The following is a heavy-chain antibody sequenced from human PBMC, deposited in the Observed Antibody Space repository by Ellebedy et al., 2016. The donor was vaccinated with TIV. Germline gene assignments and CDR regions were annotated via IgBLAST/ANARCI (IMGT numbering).Heavy chain of an antibody. CDR3: ARDGPWGYHWFDP. V-gene: IGHV1-18*01. Sequence: AASVKVSCKASGSTFTSYGISWVRQAPGQGLDWMGWINPYNGNTHYVQKLQDRVTMTTDTSTSTAYMELRSLRSDDAAVYYCARDGPWGYHWFDPWGQGTLVTVSS. CDR2: INPYNGNT. CDR1: GSTFTSYG. J-gene: IGHJ5*02. D-gene: IGHD3-16*02.